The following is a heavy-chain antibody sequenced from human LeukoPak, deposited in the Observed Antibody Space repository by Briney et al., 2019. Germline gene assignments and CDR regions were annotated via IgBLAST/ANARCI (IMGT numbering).Heavy chain of an antibody. CDR3: AKGTYYDILTGSIDY. CDR1: GFTFSSYG. J-gene: IGHJ4*02. D-gene: IGHD3-9*01. CDR2: IRYDGSNK. V-gene: IGHV3-30*02. Sequence: GGSLRLSCAASGFTFSSYGMHWVRQAPGKGLEWVAFIRYDGSNKYYADSVKGRFTISRDNSKNTLYLQMNSLRAEDTAVYYCAKGTYYDILTGSIDYWGQGTLVTVSS.